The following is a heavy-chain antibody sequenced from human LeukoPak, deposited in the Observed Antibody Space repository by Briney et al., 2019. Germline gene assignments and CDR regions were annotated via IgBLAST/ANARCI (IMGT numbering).Heavy chain of an antibody. D-gene: IGHD1-26*01. V-gene: IGHV4-59*02. CDR3: ARGPFRGTGDGALDI. CDR1: GGSVSSHD. Sequence: SETLSLTCTVSGGSVSSHDWSWIRQPPGKGLEWMGYTYYSGSTHYNPSLTSRVTISVDTSKNQFSLRLSSVTAADTAIYYCARGPFRGTGDGALDIWGQGTMVTVS. CDR2: TYYSGST. J-gene: IGHJ3*02.